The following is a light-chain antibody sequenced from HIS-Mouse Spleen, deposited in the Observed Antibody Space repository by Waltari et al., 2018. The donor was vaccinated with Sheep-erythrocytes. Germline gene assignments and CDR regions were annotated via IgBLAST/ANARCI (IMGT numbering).Light chain of an antibody. CDR1: SSDVGGYNY. Sequence: QSALTQPRSVSGSPGQSVTISCTGTSSDVGGYNYVSWYQQHPGKAPKPMIYDVSKRPSGVPDPFSGSKSGNTASLTISGLQAEDEADYYCCSYAGGYNHVFATGTKVTVL. V-gene: IGLV2-11*01. CDR3: CSYAGGYNHV. J-gene: IGLJ1*01. CDR2: DVS.